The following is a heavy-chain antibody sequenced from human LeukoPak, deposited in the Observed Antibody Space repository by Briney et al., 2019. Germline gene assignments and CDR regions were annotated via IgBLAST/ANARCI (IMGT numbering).Heavy chain of an antibody. J-gene: IGHJ4*02. Sequence: GASLRLSCAASGITFSTYAMSWVRQAPGKGLEWVSAISGSGATTYYADSVKGRFTISRDNSKNTLYLQMNSLRAEDTAVYYCAKPSGYCSSTSCRTENDYWGPGTLVTVSS. CDR3: AKPSGYCSSTSCRTENDY. V-gene: IGHV3-23*01. D-gene: IGHD2-2*01. CDR1: GITFSTYA. CDR2: ISGSGATT.